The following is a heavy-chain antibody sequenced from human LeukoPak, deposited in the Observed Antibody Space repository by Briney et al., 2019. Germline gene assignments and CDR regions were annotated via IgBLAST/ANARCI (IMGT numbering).Heavy chain of an antibody. CDR2: IYSGGST. CDR3: ASASYYDFWSGYYPFDY. Sequence: GGSLRLSCAASGFTVSSNYMSWVRQAPGKGLEWVSVIYSGGSTYYADSVKGRFTISRDNSKNTLYLQMNSLRAEDTAVYYCASASYYDFWSGYYPFDYWGQGTLVTVSP. D-gene: IGHD3-3*01. V-gene: IGHV3-66*01. J-gene: IGHJ4*02. CDR1: GFTVSSNY.